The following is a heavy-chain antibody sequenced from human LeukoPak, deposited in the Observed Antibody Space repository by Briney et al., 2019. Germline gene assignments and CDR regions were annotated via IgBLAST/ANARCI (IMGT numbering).Heavy chain of an antibody. D-gene: IGHD5-18*01. Sequence: GASVKVSCKASGYTFTGYYMHWVRQAPGQGLEWMGWINPNSGGTNYAQKFQGRVTMTRDTSISTAYMELSRLRSDDTAVYYCARDRAVMSLAMDIRGQGTMVTVSS. CDR2: INPNSGGT. V-gene: IGHV1-2*02. J-gene: IGHJ3*02. CDR1: GYTFTGYY. CDR3: ARDRAVMSLAMDI.